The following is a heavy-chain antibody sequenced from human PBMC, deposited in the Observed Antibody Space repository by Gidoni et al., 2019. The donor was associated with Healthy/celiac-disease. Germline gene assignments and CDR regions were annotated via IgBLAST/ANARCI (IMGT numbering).Heavy chain of an antibody. CDR3: ARAKGHYYYYYGMDV. Sequence: EVQLVESGGGLVKPGGSLRLSCAASGFTFSSYSMNWVRQAPGKGLEWVSSISSSSSYIYYADSVKGRFTISRDNAKNSLYLQMNSLRAEDTAVYYCARAKGHYYYYYGMDVWGQGTTVTVSS. CDR1: GFTFSSYS. CDR2: ISSSSSYI. V-gene: IGHV3-21*01. J-gene: IGHJ6*02.